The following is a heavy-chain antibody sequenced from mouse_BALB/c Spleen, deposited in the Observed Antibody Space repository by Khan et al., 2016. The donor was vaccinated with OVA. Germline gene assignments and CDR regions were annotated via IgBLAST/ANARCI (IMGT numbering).Heavy chain of an antibody. V-gene: IGHV5-6*01. CDR2: VSTGGSYT. J-gene: IGHJ3*01. CDR1: GFTFSTYG. Sequence: EVELVESGGDLVKPGGSLKLSCAASGFTFSTYGMSWVRQAPDKRLEWVATVSTGGSYTYYPDSVKGRFTISRDNATNTLYLQMSGPRSEDKAMFYCTRLAYYYDSEGFAYWGQGTLVTVSA. D-gene: IGHD1-1*01. CDR3: TRLAYYYDSEGFAY.